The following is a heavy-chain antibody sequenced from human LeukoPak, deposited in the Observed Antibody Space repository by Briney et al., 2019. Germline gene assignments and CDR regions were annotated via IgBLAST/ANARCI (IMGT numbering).Heavy chain of an antibody. CDR1: GGSISSYY. CDR3: ARGEEPLYSSSWYPPFDY. Sequence: SETLSLTCTVSGGSISSYYWSWIRQPPGKGLEWIGYIYYGGSTNYNPSLKSRVTISVDTSKNQFSLKLSSVTAADTAVYYCARGEEPLYSSSWYPPFDYWGQGTLVTVSS. CDR2: IYYGGST. D-gene: IGHD6-13*01. V-gene: IGHV4-59*01. J-gene: IGHJ4*02.